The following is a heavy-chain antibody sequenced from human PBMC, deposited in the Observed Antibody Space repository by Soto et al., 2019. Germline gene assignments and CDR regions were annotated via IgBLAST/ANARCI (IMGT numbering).Heavy chain of an antibody. CDR1: GFTFSSYS. V-gene: IGHV3-21*01. Sequence: GGSLRLSCAASGFTFSSYSMNWVRQAPGKGLEWVSSISSSSSYIYYADSVKGRFTISRDNAKNSLFLQMNSLRAEDTAVYYCARESDYSSSWYSQVEYYYYYYGMDVWGQGTTVTVSS. D-gene: IGHD6-13*01. J-gene: IGHJ6*02. CDR2: ISSSSSYI. CDR3: ARESDYSSSWYSQVEYYYYYYGMDV.